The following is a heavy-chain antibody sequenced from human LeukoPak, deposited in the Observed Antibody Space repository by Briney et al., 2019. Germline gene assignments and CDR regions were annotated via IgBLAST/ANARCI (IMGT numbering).Heavy chain of an antibody. Sequence: SETLSLACTVSGGSISSYYWSRIRQPPGKGLEWIGYIYYSGSTNYNPSLKSRVTISVDTSKSQFSLKLSSVTAADTAVYYCARRSSSGWGAFDIWGQGTMVTVSS. CDR1: GGSISSYY. J-gene: IGHJ3*02. CDR3: ARRSSSGWGAFDI. D-gene: IGHD6-19*01. CDR2: IYYSGST. V-gene: IGHV4-59*01.